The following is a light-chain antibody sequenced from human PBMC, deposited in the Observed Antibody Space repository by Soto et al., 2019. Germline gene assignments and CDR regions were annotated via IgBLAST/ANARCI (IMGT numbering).Light chain of an antibody. Sequence: QSVLTQPASVSGSPGQSITISCAGTGSDVGAYNLVSWYQQHPSKAPKLIICEVKTRPSGISNRFSGSKSGDTASLTISGLQAEDEADYFCCSYAGTVAYVFGTGTKVTVL. V-gene: IGLV2-23*02. CDR1: GSDVGAYNL. CDR3: CSYAGTVAYV. J-gene: IGLJ1*01. CDR2: EVK.